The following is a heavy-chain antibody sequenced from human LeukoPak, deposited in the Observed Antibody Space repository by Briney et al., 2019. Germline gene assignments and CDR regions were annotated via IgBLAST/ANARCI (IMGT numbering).Heavy chain of an antibody. CDR2: INPNSGGT. Sequence: ASVKVSCKASGYTFTGYYMYWVRQAPGQGLEWMGWINPNSGGTNYAQKFQGRVTMTRDTSISTAYMELSRLRSDDTAVYYCARDEAPLRLGELSFVTYYFDYWGQGTLVTVSS. V-gene: IGHV1-2*02. D-gene: IGHD3-16*02. CDR1: GYTFTGYY. J-gene: IGHJ4*02. CDR3: ARDEAPLRLGELSFVTYYFDY.